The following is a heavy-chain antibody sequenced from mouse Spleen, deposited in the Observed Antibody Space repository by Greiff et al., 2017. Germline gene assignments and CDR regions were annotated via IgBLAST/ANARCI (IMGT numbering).Heavy chain of an antibody. CDR3: ARGSYRYDEAWFAY. CDR2: IYPGSGNT. Sequence: VQLQQSGPELVKPGASVKISCKASGYSFTSYYIHWVKQRPGQGLEWIGWIYPGSGNTKYNEKFKGKATLTADTSSSTAYMQLSSLTSEDSAVYYCARGSYRYDEAWFAYWGQGTLVTVSA. V-gene: IGHV1-66*01. J-gene: IGHJ3*01. D-gene: IGHD2-14*01. CDR1: GYSFTSYY.